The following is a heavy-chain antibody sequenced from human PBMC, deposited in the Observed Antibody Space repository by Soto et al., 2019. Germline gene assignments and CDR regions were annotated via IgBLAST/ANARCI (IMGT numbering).Heavy chain of an antibody. CDR2: IYYSGST. V-gene: IGHV4-31*03. CDR3: ERDNELVAYAFDI. J-gene: IGHJ3*02. Sequence: PSETLSLTCTVSGGSISSGGYYWSWIRQHPGKGLEWIGYIYYSGSTYYNPSLKSRVTISVDTSKNQFSLKLSSVTAAGKAVYYCERDNELVAYAFDIWGQGTMVTVSS. D-gene: IGHD2-15*01. CDR1: GGSISSGGYY.